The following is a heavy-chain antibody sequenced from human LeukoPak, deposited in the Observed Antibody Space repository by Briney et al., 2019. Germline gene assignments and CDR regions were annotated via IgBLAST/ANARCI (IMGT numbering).Heavy chain of an antibody. V-gene: IGHV4-59*01. Sequence: SETLSLTCTVSGGSISSYYWSWIRQPPGKGLEWIGYIYYSGSTNYNPSLKSRVTISVDTSKNQFSLKLNSVTAADTAVYYCARVWESLYDFWSGSNYYYMDVWGKGTTVTVSS. D-gene: IGHD3-3*01. CDR2: IYYSGST. CDR1: GGSISSYY. J-gene: IGHJ6*03. CDR3: ARVWESLYDFWSGSNYYYMDV.